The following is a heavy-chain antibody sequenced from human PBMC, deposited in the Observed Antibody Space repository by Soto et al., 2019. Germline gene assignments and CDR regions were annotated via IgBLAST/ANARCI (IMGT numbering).Heavy chain of an antibody. Sequence: PSETLSLTCAVSSGSISSSNWWSWVRQPPGKGLEWSGEINHSGSTNYNPSLKSRVTISVDTSKNQFSLKLSSVTAADTAVYYCARGRSIVVVPAAIPFDYWGQGTLVTVSS. CDR3: ARGRSIVVVPAAIPFDY. CDR2: INHSGST. CDR1: SGSISSSNW. J-gene: IGHJ4*02. V-gene: IGHV4-4*02. D-gene: IGHD2-2*01.